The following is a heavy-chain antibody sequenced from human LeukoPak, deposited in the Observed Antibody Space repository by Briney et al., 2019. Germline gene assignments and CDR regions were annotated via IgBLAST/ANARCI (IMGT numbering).Heavy chain of an antibody. CDR2: IYHSGST. Sequence: PSETLSLTCAVSGGSISSSNWWSWVRQPPGKGLEWIGEIYHSGSTNYNPSLKSRVTISVDKSKNQFSLKLSSVTAADTAVYYCARDSQEGDYAYFDYWGQGTLVTVSS. CDR3: ARDSQEGDYAYFDY. J-gene: IGHJ4*02. CDR1: GGSISSSNW. D-gene: IGHD4-17*01. V-gene: IGHV4-4*02.